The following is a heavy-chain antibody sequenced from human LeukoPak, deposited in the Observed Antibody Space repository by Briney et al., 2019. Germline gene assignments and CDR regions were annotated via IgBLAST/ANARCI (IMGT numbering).Heavy chain of an antibody. V-gene: IGHV4-61*01. D-gene: IGHD5-24*01. J-gene: IGHJ4*02. CDR3: AGSQDVYSQFDY. Sequence: SETLSLTCTVSGGSVSSGSYYWGWIRQPPGKGLEWIGYIYYTGNTHYSPSLKSRVTMSVDTSKNQFSLKLSSVTAADTALYFCAGSQDVYSQFDYWGQGALVTVSS. CDR2: IYYTGNT. CDR1: GGSVSSGSYY.